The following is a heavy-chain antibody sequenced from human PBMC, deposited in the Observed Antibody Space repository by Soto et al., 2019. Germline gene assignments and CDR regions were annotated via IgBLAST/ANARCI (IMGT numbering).Heavy chain of an antibody. J-gene: IGHJ4*02. CDR1: GFTFSDYY. V-gene: IGHV3-11*01. CDR3: AGERARVFDS. Sequence: QVQLVESGGGLVKPGGSLRLSCAASGFTFSDYYMSWIRQAPGKGLEWLSYISISGGTIYYADSVKGRFSISRDNAKNSLYLQLSSLRAEDTAVYFCAGERARVFDSWGQGTLVTVSS. CDR2: ISISGGTI.